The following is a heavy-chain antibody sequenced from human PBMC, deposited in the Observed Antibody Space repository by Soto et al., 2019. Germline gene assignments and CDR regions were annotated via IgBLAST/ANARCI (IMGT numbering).Heavy chain of an antibody. J-gene: IGHJ4*02. CDR1: GFTFSNYS. CDR2: ISSSSSYI. D-gene: IGHD4-17*01. V-gene: IGHV3-21*01. Sequence: VQLVESGGGVVQPGRSLRLSCTASGFTFSNYSMNWVRQAPGKGLEWVSSISSSSSYIYYADSVKGRFTISRDNAKNSLYLQMNSLRAEDTAVYYCARGFYGGNSWWGQGTLVTVSS. CDR3: ARGFYGGNSW.